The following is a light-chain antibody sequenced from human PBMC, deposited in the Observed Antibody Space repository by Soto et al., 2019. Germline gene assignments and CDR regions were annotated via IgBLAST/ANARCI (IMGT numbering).Light chain of an antibody. J-gene: IGKJ1*01. CDR1: QGIGNF. V-gene: IGKV1-17*03. CDR3: LQLKIYPQT. CDR2: EAS. Sequence: DIQMTQSPSAMSASVGDRVTITCRASQGIGNFLAWFQQKPGMAPKRLIYEASTLQSGVPSRFSGSGSGTEFTLSISSLQPEDFATYFCLQLKIYPQTFGHGTKVEFK.